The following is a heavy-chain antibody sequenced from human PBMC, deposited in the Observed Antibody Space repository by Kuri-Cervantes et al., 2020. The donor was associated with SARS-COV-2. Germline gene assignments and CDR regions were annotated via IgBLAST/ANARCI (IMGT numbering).Heavy chain of an antibody. CDR2: INHSGST. CDR3: ARATAMVYYYYYYYMDV. CDR1: GGSFSGYY. D-gene: IGHD5-18*01. Sequence: SETLSLTCAVYGGSFSGYYWSWIRQPPGKGPEWIGEINHSGSTNYNPSLKSRVTISVDTSKNQFSLKLSSVTAADTAVYYCARATAMVYYYYYYYMDVWGKGTTVTVSS. V-gene: IGHV4-34*01. J-gene: IGHJ6*03.